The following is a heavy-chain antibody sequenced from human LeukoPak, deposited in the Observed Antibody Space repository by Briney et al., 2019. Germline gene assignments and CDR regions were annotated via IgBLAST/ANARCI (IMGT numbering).Heavy chain of an antibody. Sequence: PSETLSLTCTVSGGSVSSYSLSWVRQPAGKGLEWIGRIYTSGSTNYNPSLKSRVTMSVDTSKNQFSLKLSSVTAADTAVYYCAREYYYDSTLFDPWGQGTLVTVSS. J-gene: IGHJ5*02. CDR1: GGSVSSYS. V-gene: IGHV4-4*07. D-gene: IGHD3-22*01. CDR3: AREYYYDSTLFDP. CDR2: IYTSGST.